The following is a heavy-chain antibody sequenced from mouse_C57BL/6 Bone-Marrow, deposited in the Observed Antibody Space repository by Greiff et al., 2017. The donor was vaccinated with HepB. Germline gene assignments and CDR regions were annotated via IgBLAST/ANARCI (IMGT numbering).Heavy chain of an antibody. J-gene: IGHJ2*01. CDR3: ARVVLRYYFGY. Sequence: EVQVVESGGGLVKPGGSLKLSCAASGFTFSSYAMSWVRQTPEKRLEWVATISDGGSYTYYPDNVKGRFTISRDNAKNNLYLQMSHLKSEDTAMYYCARVVLRYYFGYWGQGTTLTVSS. CDR1: GFTFSSYA. D-gene: IGHD1-1*01. V-gene: IGHV5-4*01. CDR2: ISDGGSYT.